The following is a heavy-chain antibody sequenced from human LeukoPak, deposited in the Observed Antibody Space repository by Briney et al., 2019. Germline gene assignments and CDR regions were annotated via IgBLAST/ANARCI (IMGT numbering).Heavy chain of an antibody. CDR3: AGGLRSGLIDY. V-gene: IGHV3-53*01. CDR2: IYSAGST. J-gene: IGHJ4*02. D-gene: IGHD4-17*01. Sequence: GGSLRLSCAASEFTVNNNYMGWVRQAPGKGLEWVSTIYSAGSTNYADSVKGRFTISRDNSKNTMYLQMNSLRAEDTAVYYCAGGLRSGLIDYWGQGTLVTVSS. CDR1: EFTVNNNY.